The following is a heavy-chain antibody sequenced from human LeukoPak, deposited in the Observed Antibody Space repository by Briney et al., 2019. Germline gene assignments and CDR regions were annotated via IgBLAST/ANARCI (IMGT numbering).Heavy chain of an antibody. CDR2: ISTSSSYI. CDR1: GFTFSAYS. D-gene: IGHD3-22*01. Sequence: PGGSLRLSCAASGFTFSAYSMNWVRQAPGKGLEWVSSISTSSSYIYYADSVKGRFTISRDNSKNTLYLQMNSLRAEDTAVYYCASGGYYDSSFDYWGQGTLVTVSS. CDR3: ASGGYYDSSFDY. J-gene: IGHJ4*02. V-gene: IGHV3-21*01.